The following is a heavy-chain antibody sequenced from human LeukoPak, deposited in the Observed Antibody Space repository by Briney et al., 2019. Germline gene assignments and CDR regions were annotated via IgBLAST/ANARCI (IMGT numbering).Heavy chain of an antibody. CDR2: ISSSSSYI. Sequence: GGSLRLSCAASGFTFSSYSMNWVRQAPGKGLEWVSSISSSSSYIYYADSVEGRFTISRDNAKNSLYLQMNSLRAEDTAVYYCARAPVLRYFDWFHPDAFDIWGQGTLVTVSS. J-gene: IGHJ3*02. D-gene: IGHD3-9*01. CDR1: GFTFSSYS. CDR3: ARAPVLRYFDWFHPDAFDI. V-gene: IGHV3-21*01.